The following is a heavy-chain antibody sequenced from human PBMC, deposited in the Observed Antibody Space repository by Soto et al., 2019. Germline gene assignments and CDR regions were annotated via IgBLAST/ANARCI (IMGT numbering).Heavy chain of an antibody. CDR3: AKDLHSSGWYYFDY. CDR1: GFTFSSYG. D-gene: IGHD6-19*01. Sequence: PGGSLRLSCAASGFTFSSYGMHWVRQAPGKGLEWVAVISYDGSEKYYVDSVKGRFTISRDISKNTLYLQMNSLRAEDTAVYYCAKDLHSSGWYYFDYWGQGTLVTVSS. J-gene: IGHJ4*02. V-gene: IGHV3-30*18. CDR2: ISYDGSEK.